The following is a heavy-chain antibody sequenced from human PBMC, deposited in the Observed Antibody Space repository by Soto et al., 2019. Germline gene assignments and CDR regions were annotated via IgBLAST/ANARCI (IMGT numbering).Heavy chain of an antibody. D-gene: IGHD3-3*01. CDR1: GGSFSGYY. CDR2: INHSGST. V-gene: IGHV4-34*01. J-gene: IGHJ5*02. Sequence: SETLSLTCAVYGGSFSGYYWSWIRQPPGKGLEWIGEINHSGSTNYNPSLKSRVTISVDTSKNQFSLKLSSVTAADTAVYYCARRIPYYDFWSGYYGGWFDPWGQGTRVSVSS. CDR3: ARRIPYYDFWSGYYGGWFDP.